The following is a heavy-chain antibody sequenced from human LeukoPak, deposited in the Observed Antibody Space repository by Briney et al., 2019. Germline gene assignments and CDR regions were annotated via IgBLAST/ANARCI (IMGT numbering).Heavy chain of an antibody. J-gene: IGHJ3*02. CDR1: GGSISSSY. CDR2: IYYSGNT. V-gene: IGHV4-59*03. Sequence: PLETLSLTCTVSGGSISSSYWSWIRQPPGKGLEWIGFIYYSGNTHYNPSLKSRVTISVDTSKNLFSLKLSSVTAADTAVYYCAKTNWGAFDIWGQGTMVTVSS. CDR3: AKTNWGAFDI. D-gene: IGHD7-27*01.